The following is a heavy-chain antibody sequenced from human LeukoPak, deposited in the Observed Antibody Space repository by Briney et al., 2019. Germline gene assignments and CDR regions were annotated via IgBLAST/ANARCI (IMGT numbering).Heavy chain of an antibody. J-gene: IGHJ4*02. V-gene: IGHV1-69*05. D-gene: IGHD5-18*01. CDR2: IIPIFGTA. Sequence: ASVKVSCKASGGTFSSYAISWVRQAPGQGLEWMGGIIPIFGTANYAQKLQGRVTMTTDTSTSTAYMELRSLRSDDTAVYYCAREKPGYSYGFGFDYWGQGTLVTVSS. CDR3: AREKPGYSYGFGFDY. CDR1: GGTFSSYA.